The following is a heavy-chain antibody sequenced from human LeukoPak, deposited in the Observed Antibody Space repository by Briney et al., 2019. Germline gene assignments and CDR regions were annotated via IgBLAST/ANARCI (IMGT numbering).Heavy chain of an antibody. D-gene: IGHD3-9*01. V-gene: IGHV6-1*01. CDR2: TYYRSKWYN. CDR1: GDSVSSDIAA. Sequence: SQTLSLTCAISGDSVSSDIAAWNWIRQSPSRGLEWLGRTYYRSKWYNDYAGSVKSRITINPDTSKNQFSLQLNSVTPEDTAVYYCARADVLRYFDWAYMDVWGKGTTVTISS. J-gene: IGHJ6*03. CDR3: ARADVLRYFDWAYMDV.